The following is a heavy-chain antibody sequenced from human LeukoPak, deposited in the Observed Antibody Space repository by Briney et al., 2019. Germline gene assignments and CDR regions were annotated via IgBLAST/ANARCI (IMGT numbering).Heavy chain of an antibody. D-gene: IGHD5-18*01. CDR2: ISAYNGNT. J-gene: IGHJ6*02. Sequence: GASVKVSCKASGYTFTSYDINWVRQATGQGLEWMGWISAYNGNTNYAQKLQGRVTMTTDTSTSTAYMELRSLRSDDTAVYYCARDEDTAMVTWDYYYYYGMDVWGQGTTVTVSS. CDR1: GYTFTSYD. CDR3: ARDEDTAMVTWDYYYYYGMDV. V-gene: IGHV1-18*01.